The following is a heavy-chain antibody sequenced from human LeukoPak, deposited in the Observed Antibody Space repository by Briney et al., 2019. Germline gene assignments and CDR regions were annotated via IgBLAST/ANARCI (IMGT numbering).Heavy chain of an antibody. J-gene: IGHJ5*02. CDR2: INHSGST. Sequence: SETLSLTCAVYGGSFSGYYWSWIRQPPGKGLEWIGEINHSGSTNYNPSLKSRVTISVDTSKNQFSLKLSSVTAADTAVYYCARHYYDSSGYYRNWLDPWGQGTLVTVSS. CDR3: ARHYYDSSGYYRNWLDP. D-gene: IGHD3-22*01. V-gene: IGHV4-34*01. CDR1: GGSFSGYY.